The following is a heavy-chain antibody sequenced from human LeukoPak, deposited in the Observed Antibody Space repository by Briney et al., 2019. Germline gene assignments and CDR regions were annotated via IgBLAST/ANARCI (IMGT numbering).Heavy chain of an antibody. CDR3: ARWDYVILTGYRTNDY. D-gene: IGHD3-9*01. J-gene: IGHJ4*02. CDR2: IRRSGSTI. V-gene: IGHV3-48*03. Sequence: QTGGSLRLSCAASGFTFSSYEMNWVRQAPGKGLEWVSYIRRSGSTIYCADSVKGRFTISRDNAKNSLYLQMNSLRAEDTAVYYCARWDYVILTGYRTNDYWGQGTLVTVSS. CDR1: GFTFSSYE.